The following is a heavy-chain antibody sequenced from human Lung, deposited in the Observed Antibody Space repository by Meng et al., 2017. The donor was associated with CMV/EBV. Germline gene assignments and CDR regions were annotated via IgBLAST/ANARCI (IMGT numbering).Heavy chain of an antibody. Sequence: ASVXVSCKASGYTFTSYGISWVRQAPGQGLEWMGWISVNSAKTTYAQKVQGRINMTTDTSTSTAYMELRSLRSDDTAVDYCVRRGWSAGYWGQGTVVTVSS. CDR2: ISVNSAKT. J-gene: IGHJ4*02. D-gene: IGHD6-19*01. CDR1: GYTFTSYG. CDR3: VRRGWSAGY. V-gene: IGHV1-18*01.